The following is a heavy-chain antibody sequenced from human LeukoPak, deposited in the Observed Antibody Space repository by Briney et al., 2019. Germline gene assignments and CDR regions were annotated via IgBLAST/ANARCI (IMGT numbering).Heavy chain of an antibody. D-gene: IGHD2-2*01. J-gene: IGHJ6*03. Sequence: AAGTVCFKGAGYTFTIYGISWVRQAPGQGLEWMGRISAYNGNTNYSQKLQGRVTITTDTSTSTAYMELRSLRSDDTAVYYCARDLGGIVVVPAAPASYYYYYYMDVWGKGTTVTVSS. CDR3: ARDLGGIVVVPAAPASYYYYYYMDV. CDR2: ISAYNGNT. CDR1: GYTFTIYG. V-gene: IGHV1-18*01.